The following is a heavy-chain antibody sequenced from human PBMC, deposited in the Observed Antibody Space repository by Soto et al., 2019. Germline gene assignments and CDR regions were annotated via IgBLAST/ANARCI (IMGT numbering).Heavy chain of an antibody. CDR3: ARDVVGYYDSSGYWYYYYGMDV. D-gene: IGHD3-22*01. CDR2: ISSSGSTI. V-gene: IGHV3-48*03. CDR1: GFTFSSYE. J-gene: IGHJ6*02. Sequence: EVQLVESGGGLVQPGGSLRLSCAASGFTFSSYEMNWVRQAPGKGLEWVSYISSSGSTIYYADSVKGRFTISRDNAKNSLYLQMNSLRAEDTAVYYCARDVVGYYDSSGYWYYYYGMDVWGQGTTVTVSS.